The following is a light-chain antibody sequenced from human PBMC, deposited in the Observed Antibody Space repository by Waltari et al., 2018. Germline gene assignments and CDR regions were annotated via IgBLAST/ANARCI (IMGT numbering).Light chain of an antibody. J-gene: IGKJ1*01. Sequence: IVLTQSPGTLSLSPGERATLSFRASQSISTFLAWYQQRPGQAPRLLIYATSSRATGIPDRFSGSGSGTDFSLTISRLEPEDFAVYYCQHYVRLPATFGQGTKVEIK. CDR2: ATS. V-gene: IGKV3-20*01. CDR1: QSISTF. CDR3: QHYVRLPAT.